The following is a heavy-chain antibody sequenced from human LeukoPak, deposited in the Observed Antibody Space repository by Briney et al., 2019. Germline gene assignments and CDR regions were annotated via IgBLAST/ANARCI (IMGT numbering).Heavy chain of an antibody. V-gene: IGHV1-18*01. CDR2: ISAYNGNT. D-gene: IGHD5-18*01. J-gene: IGHJ4*02. CDR3: ARVDYYSGLYSYGPRTYYFDY. CDR1: GYTFTSYG. Sequence: ASVKVSCKASGYTFTSYGISWVRQAPGQGLEWRGWISAYNGNTNYAQKLQGRVTMTTDTSTSTAYMELRSLRSDDTAVYYCARVDYYSGLYSYGPRTYYFDYWGQGTLVTVSS.